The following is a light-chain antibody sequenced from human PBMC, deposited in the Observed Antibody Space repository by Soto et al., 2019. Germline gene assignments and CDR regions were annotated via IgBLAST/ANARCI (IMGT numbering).Light chain of an antibody. J-gene: IGLJ2*01. Sequence: QSVLTQPASVSGSPGQSITISCTGTSSDVGDYNYVSWYQQHPDKAPKLMIYEVSNRPSGVSSRFSGSKSGNTASLTISGLQAEDEADYYGSSYTSSGTVGFGGGTKLTVL. CDR1: SSDVGDYNY. CDR3: SSYTSSGTVG. V-gene: IGLV2-14*01. CDR2: EVS.